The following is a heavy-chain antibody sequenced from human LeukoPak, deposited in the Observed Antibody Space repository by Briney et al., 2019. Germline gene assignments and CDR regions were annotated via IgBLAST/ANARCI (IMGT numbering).Heavy chain of an antibody. CDR1: GGSFSGYY. J-gene: IGHJ6*03. CDR2: INHSGST. CDR3: ARRLGRKFGERFYYYHYMDV. V-gene: IGHV4-34*01. D-gene: IGHD3-10*01. Sequence: NPSETLSLTCAVYGGSFSGYYWTWIRQPPGKGLEWIAEINHSGSTHYNPSLKSRVTISVDTSKNQFSLKLSSVTAADTAVYYCARRLGRKFGERFYYYHYMDVWDKGTTVTISS.